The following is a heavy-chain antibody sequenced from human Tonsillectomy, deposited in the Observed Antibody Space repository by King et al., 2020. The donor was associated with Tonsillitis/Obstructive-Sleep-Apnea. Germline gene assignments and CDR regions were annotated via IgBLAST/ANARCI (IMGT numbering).Heavy chain of an antibody. V-gene: IGHV1-8*01. CDR2: MSPNSGNT. D-gene: IGHD6-13*01. CDR3: ARGPRLIAAAVVGHWYFDL. CDR1: GYTFTSYD. J-gene: IGHJ2*01. Sequence: VQLVESGAEVKKPGASVKVSCKASGYTFTSYDINWVRQATGQGLEWMGWMSPNSGNTGYAQKFQGRVTMTRNTPISTAYMELSSLRSEDTAVYYCARGPRLIAAAVVGHWYFDLWGRGTLVTVSS.